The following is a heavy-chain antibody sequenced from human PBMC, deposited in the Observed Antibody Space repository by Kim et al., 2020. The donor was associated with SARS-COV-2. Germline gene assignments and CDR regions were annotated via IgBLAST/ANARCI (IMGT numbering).Heavy chain of an antibody. J-gene: IGHJ4*02. CDR3: ARDRLDSISSQGEVDH. D-gene: IGHD6-13*01. CDR2: IYSSGST. CDR1: GDSISSSSWY. Sequence: SETLSLTCTVSGDSISSSSWYWGWIRQPPGKGLEWIGSIYSSGSTYYKPSLKSRVTISVDTSKHHFSLELSSVTAADTAVYYCARDRLDSISSQGEVDHWGQGTVVPVPS. V-gene: IGHV4-39*07.